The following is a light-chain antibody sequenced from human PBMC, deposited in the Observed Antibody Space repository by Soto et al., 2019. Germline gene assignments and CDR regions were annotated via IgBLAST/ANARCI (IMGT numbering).Light chain of an antibody. Sequence: SPSTVPASVAGRVTITCRASQSISDWLAWFQQKPGKAPKVLIYDASTLESGVPSRFSGSGSGTEFTLTISSLQPEDSATYYCQQHNSSPWTFGQGTKVDI. J-gene: IGKJ1*01. CDR2: DAS. CDR3: QQHNSSPWT. CDR1: QSISDW. V-gene: IGKV1-5*01.